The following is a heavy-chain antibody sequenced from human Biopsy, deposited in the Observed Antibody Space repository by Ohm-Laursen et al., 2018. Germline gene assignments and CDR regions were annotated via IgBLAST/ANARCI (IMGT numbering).Heavy chain of an antibody. V-gene: IGHV4-4*07. CDR2: IYSIGDT. J-gene: IGHJ3*01. CDR1: GASMTGYF. Sequence: SETLSLTCTVSGASMTGYFWTWVRQPAGKGLEWIGHIYSIGDTTYNPSLVSRVTMSLDTSKNQFSLKMTSLTAADTAVYFCAREDEGLLRALDLWGQGTMVTVSS. D-gene: IGHD3-3*01. CDR3: AREDEGLLRALDL.